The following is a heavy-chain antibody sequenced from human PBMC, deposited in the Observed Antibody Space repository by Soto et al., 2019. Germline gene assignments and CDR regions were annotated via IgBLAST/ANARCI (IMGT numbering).Heavy chain of an antibody. D-gene: IGHD6-13*01. CDR3: AKGVRIAAAPPDYLDY. Sequence: PGGSLRLSCAASGFTFSSYAMSWVRQAPGKGLEWVSAISGSGGSTYYADSVKGRFTISRDNSKNTLYLQMNSLRAEDTAVYYCAKGVRIAAAPPDYLDYWGQGTLVTVSS. V-gene: IGHV3-23*01. CDR2: ISGSGGST. J-gene: IGHJ4*02. CDR1: GFTFSSYA.